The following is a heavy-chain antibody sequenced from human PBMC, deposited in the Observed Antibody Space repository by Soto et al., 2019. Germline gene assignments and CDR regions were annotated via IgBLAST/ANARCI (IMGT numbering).Heavy chain of an antibody. J-gene: IGHJ6*02. CDR3: ARGDSYYYGMDV. V-gene: IGHV4-31*03. CDR2: ICYSGST. CDR1: GGSISSGAYY. Sequence: SETLSLTCSVSGGSISSGAYYWSWIRQHPGEGLEWIGYICYSGSTYYNPSLKSRVTISVDTSKNQFSLKLTSVTAADTAVYYCARGDSYYYGMDVWGQGTTVTVSS.